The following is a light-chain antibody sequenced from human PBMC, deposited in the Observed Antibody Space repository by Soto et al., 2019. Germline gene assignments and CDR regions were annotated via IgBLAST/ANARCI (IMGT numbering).Light chain of an antibody. CDR1: QSVSTN. CDR2: NAS. J-gene: IGKJ4*01. V-gene: IGKV3-15*01. Sequence: EIVMTQSPDTLSVSPGQRATLSCRASQSVSTNLAWYQHKPGQAPRILIFNASTRATGTAARFSGSGSGTEFTLTISKLESEEFADYNWHQYYLATGFGGGTKVEIK. CDR3: HQYYLATG.